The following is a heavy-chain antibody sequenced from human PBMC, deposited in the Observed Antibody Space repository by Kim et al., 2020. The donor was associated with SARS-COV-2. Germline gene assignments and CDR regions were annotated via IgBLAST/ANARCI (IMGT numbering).Heavy chain of an antibody. Sequence: SGGEYICDEDSVKGRFTIYRKKAKNSLFLQMNSVRAEDTAFYYCARQSPDYWGQGTLVTVSS. V-gene: IGHV3-21*01. J-gene: IGHJ4*01. CDR2: SGGEYI. CDR3: ARQSPDY.